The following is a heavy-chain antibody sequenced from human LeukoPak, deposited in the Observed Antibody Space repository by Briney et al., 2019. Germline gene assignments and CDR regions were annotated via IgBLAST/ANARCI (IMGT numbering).Heavy chain of an antibody. J-gene: IGHJ4*02. CDR3: ARVGDWNDLVY. Sequence: SPSETLSLTCTVSGDSISSYYWSWVRQPPGKGLDYIGYVYYSGSTNYNPSLKSRVTMSVDTSKSQFSLKLSSVTAADTAVYYCARVGDWNDLVYWGQGTLVTVSS. D-gene: IGHD1-1*01. CDR2: VYYSGST. V-gene: IGHV4-59*01. CDR1: GDSISSYY.